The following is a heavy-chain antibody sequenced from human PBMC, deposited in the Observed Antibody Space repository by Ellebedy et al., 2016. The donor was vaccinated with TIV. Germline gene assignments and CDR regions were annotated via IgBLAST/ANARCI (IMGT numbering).Heavy chain of an antibody. V-gene: IGHV3-74*01. Sequence: GESLKISCAASGFTFSSYWMHWVRQAPGKGLVWVSRIDSDGSSTTYVDSVKGRFTISRDNAKNTLYLQMNSLRAEDTAVYFCARHTTMAYLFDYWGQGALVTVSS. CDR1: GFTFSSYW. D-gene: IGHD1-1*01. CDR3: ARHTTMAYLFDY. CDR2: IDSDGSST. J-gene: IGHJ4*02.